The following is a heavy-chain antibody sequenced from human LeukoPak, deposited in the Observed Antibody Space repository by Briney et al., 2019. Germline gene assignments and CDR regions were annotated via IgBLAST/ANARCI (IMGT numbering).Heavy chain of an antibody. D-gene: IGHD3-3*01. CDR2: ISGSGGST. J-gene: IGHJ4*02. CDR3: AKAQGITIFGVVIL. V-gene: IGHV3-23*01. Sequence: GGSLRLSCAASGFTFSSYAMSWVRQAPGKGLEWVSAISGSGGSTYYADSVKGRFTISRDNSKNTLYLQMNSLRAEDTAVHHCAKAQGITIFGVVILWGQGTLVTVSS. CDR1: GFTFSSYA.